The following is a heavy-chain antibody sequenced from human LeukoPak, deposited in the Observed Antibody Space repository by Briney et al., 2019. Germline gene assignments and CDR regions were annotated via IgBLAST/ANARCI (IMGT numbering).Heavy chain of an antibody. CDR2: ISYDGSNK. Sequence: GGSLRLSCAASGFTFSSCAMSWVRQAPGKGLEWVAVISYDGSNKYYADSVKGRFTISRDNSKNTLYLQMNSLRAEDTAVYYCAKALNVAMVRGVITRDFDYWGQGTLVTVSS. J-gene: IGHJ4*02. V-gene: IGHV3-30*18. CDR1: GFTFSSCA. CDR3: AKALNVAMVRGVITRDFDY. D-gene: IGHD3-10*01.